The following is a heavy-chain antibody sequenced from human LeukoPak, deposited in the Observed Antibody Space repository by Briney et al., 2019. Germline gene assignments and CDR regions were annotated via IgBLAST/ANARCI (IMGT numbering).Heavy chain of an antibody. CDR3: ARVWERSSSAWPFDY. V-gene: IGHV1-2*02. CDR1: GYTFSDYY. CDR2: INPNSGAT. J-gene: IGHJ4*02. Sequence: ASVTVSFKASGYTFSDYYMHWVRQAPGQGLEWMGWINPNSGATNYAQKFQGRVTMTWDTSISTAYMELISLRSDDTAVYFCARVWERSSSAWPFDYWGQGTLVTVSS. D-gene: IGHD2-2*01.